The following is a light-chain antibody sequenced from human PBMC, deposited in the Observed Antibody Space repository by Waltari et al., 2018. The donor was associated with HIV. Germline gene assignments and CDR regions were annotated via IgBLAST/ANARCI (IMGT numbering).Light chain of an antibody. CDR2: DVS. Sequence: SESGSPGQSVTISCTGTSSDVGGYNYVSWYQQHPGKAPKLMIYDVSKRPSGVPDRFSGSKSGNTASLTISGLQAEDEADYYCCSYAGSYTYVFGTGTKVTVL. J-gene: IGLJ1*01. V-gene: IGLV2-11*01. CDR3: CSYAGSYTYV. CDR1: SSDVGGYNY.